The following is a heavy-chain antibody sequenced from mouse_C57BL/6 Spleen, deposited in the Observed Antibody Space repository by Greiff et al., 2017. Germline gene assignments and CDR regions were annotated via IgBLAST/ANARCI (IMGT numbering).Heavy chain of an antibody. V-gene: IGHV14-2*01. CDR2: IDPEDGET. CDR3: ASRRRYYGSSYLFDY. Sequence: EVKLVESGAELVKPGASVKLSCTASGFNIKDYYMHWVKQRPEQGLEWIGRIDPEDGETKSAPKFQGKATITADTSSNTAYLQLSSLTSEDTADYYCASRRRYYGSSYLFDYWGQGTTLTVSS. J-gene: IGHJ2*01. D-gene: IGHD1-1*01. CDR1: GFNIKDYY.